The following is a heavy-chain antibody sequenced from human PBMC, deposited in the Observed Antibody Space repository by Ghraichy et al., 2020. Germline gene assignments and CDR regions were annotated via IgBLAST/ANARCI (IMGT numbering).Heavy chain of an antibody. CDR2: FDPEDDKT. CDR1: GYTLTELS. V-gene: IGHV1-24*01. D-gene: IGHD6-13*01. J-gene: IGHJ5*02. Sequence: ASVKVSCKVSGYTLTELSMHWVRQAPGKGLEWMGGFDPEDDKTIYAQKFQGRVTMTEDTSTDTAYMELSSLRSEDTAVYYCATGNVGYTSSWYAHWGQGTLLTVSS. CDR3: ATGNVGYTSSWYAH.